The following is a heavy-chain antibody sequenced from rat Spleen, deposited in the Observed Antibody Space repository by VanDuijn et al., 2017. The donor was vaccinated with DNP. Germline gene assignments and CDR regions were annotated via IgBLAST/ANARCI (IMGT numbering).Heavy chain of an antibody. CDR3: TTDFERGY. J-gene: IGHJ2*01. CDR1: GFTFTNYD. D-gene: IGHD1-11*01. V-gene: IGHV5-20*01. CDR2: ISYDGSST. Sequence: EVQLVESGGGLVQPGRSLRLSCAASGFTFTNYDMAWVRQAPTKGLEWVSSISYDGSSTYYRDSVKGRFTISRDNAKSTLYLQMDSLRSEDTATYYCTTDFERGYWGQGVMVTVSS.